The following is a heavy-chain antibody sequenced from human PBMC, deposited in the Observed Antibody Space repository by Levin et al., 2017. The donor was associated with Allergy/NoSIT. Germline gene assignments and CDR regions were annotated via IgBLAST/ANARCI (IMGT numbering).Heavy chain of an antibody. D-gene: IGHD6-19*01. V-gene: IGHV3-23*01. CDR1: GVTFSSYA. CDR2: ISYSGTST. J-gene: IGHJ4*02. CDR3: AKDPIHSSPFDY. Sequence: LSLTCAASGVTFSSYAMSWVRQAPGKGLEWVSAISYSGTSTFYADSVKGRFTISRDNSKNTLYLQMSGLRAEDTDVYYCAKDPIHSSPFDYWGQGTRVTVS.